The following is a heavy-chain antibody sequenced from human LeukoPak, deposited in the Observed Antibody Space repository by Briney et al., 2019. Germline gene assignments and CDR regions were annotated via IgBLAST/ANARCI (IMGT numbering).Heavy chain of an antibody. J-gene: IGHJ6*03. Sequence: SETLSLTCTVSGGSISSSSYYWSWIRQPPGKGLEWIGEINHSGSTNYNPSLKSRVTISVDTSKNQFSLKLSSVTAADTAVYYCARGEGSGWSHYYYYMDVWGKGTTVTVSS. D-gene: IGHD6-19*01. CDR3: ARGEGSGWSHYYYYMDV. CDR2: INHSGST. V-gene: IGHV4-39*07. CDR1: GGSISSSSYY.